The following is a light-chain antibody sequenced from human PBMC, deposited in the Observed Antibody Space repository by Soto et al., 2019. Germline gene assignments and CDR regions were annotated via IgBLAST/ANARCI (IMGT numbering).Light chain of an antibody. Sequence: QSVLTQSPSASASLGASVKLTCTLSSGHSNYAIAWHQQQPEKGPRYLMKLNSDGSHSKGDGIPVRFSGSSSGAERYLTIPSLQSEDEADYYCQTWGTGFWVFGGGTKLTVL. CDR3: QTWGTGFWV. J-gene: IGLJ3*02. V-gene: IGLV4-69*01. CDR1: SGHSNYA. CDR2: LNSDGSH.